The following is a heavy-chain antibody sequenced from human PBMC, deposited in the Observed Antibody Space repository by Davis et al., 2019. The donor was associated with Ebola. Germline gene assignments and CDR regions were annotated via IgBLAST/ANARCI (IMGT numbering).Heavy chain of an antibody. J-gene: IGHJ2*01. V-gene: IGHV1-8*02. CDR1: GYTFTSYD. CDR2: MNTNSGNT. D-gene: IGHD6-13*01. Sequence: ASVKVSCKASGYTFTSYDINWVRQATGKGLEWMGWMNTNSGNTGYAQKFQGRVTMTRNTSISTAYMELSSLRSEDMAVYYCARVRWYSSSWKKRLWYFDLWGRGTLVTVSS. CDR3: ARVRWYSSSWKKRLWYFDL.